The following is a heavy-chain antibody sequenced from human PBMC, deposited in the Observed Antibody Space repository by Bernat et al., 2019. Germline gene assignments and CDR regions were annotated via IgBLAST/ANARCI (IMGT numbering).Heavy chain of an antibody. J-gene: IGHJ3*02. V-gene: IGHV3-30*01. Sequence: QVHLVESGGGVVQPGRSLRLSCAASGFTFSSYAMHWVRQAPGKGLEWVAVISYDGSNKYYADSVKGRFTISRDNSKNTLYLQMNSLRAEDTAVYYCARDARETTGGGVWFDIWGQGTMVTVSS. CDR2: ISYDGSNK. CDR1: GFTFSSYA. CDR3: ARDARETTGGGVWFDI. D-gene: IGHD2-15*01.